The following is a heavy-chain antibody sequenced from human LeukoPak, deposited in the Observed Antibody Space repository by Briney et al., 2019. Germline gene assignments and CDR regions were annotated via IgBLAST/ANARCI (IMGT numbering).Heavy chain of an antibody. CDR1: GGSISSYY. D-gene: IGHD6-19*01. V-gene: IGHV4-59*01. Sequence: SETLSLTCAVSGGSISSYYWSWIRQPPGKGLEWIGYIYYSGSTNYNPSLKSRVTISVDTSKNQFSLKLSSVTAADTAVYYCARQAIAVAGHFDDWGQGTLVTVSS. CDR3: ARQAIAVAGHFDD. CDR2: IYYSGST. J-gene: IGHJ4*02.